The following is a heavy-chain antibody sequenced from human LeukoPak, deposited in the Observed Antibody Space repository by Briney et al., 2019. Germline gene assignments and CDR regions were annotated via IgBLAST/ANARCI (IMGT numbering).Heavy chain of an antibody. V-gene: IGHV4-30-4*01. Sequence: SETLSLTCTVSGGSISSGDYYWSWIRQPPGKGLEWIGYIYYSGSTYYNPFLKSRVTISVDTSKNQFSLKLSSVTAADTAVYYCARGQGIAAAHWGQGTLVTVSS. D-gene: IGHD6-13*01. CDR1: GGSISSGDYY. CDR3: ARGQGIAAAH. CDR2: IYYSGST. J-gene: IGHJ4*02.